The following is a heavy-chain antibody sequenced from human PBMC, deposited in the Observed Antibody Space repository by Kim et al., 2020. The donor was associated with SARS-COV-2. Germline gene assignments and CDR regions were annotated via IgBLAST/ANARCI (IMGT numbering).Heavy chain of an antibody. CDR3: VRGEPRGVTRGKAYFDY. CDR1: GFIFSDFA. J-gene: IGHJ4*02. D-gene: IGHD3-10*01. V-gene: IGHV3-64*01. Sequence: GGSLRLSCAASGFIFSDFAMHWVRQAPGKGLECVSAISCIGGSPSYAISVEGRFTISRDNSKNTLYLEMASLRTEDMAVYYCVRGEPRGVTRGKAYFDYWGQGILVTVSS. CDR2: ISCIGGSP.